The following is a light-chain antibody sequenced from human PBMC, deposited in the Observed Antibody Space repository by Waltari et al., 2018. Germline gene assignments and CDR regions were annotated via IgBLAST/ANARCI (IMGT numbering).Light chain of an antibody. Sequence: VLTQSPGTLPLSPGERATLSCKASPRLTKRYLAWYQQKPGQAPRLLIYGASGRAAGIPDRFSGRGFVTDCIVTISRVWREDPGVYYCEQDRSAVMCTFGQGTKGKSK. CDR3: EQDRSAVMCT. V-gene: IGKV3-20*01. CDR2: GAS. J-gene: IGKJ2*02. CDR1: PRLTKRY.